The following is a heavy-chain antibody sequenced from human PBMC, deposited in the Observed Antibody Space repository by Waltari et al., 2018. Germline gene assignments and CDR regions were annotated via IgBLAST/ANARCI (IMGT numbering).Heavy chain of an antibody. CDR3: ARGPGWNLYYFDY. CDR2: IWYDGSNK. CDR1: GFTFSSTG. D-gene: IGHD1-1*01. Sequence: QVQLVESGGGVVQPGRSLTLSCEASGFTFSSTGMHWVRQAPGKGLEWVAVIWYDGSNKYYADSVKGRFTISRDNSKNTLYLQMNSLRAEDTAVYYCARGPGWNLYYFDYWGQGTLVTVSS. V-gene: IGHV3-33*01. J-gene: IGHJ4*02.